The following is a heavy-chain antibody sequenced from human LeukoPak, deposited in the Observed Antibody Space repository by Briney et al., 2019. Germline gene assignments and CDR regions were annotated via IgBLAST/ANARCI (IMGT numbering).Heavy chain of an antibody. J-gene: IGHJ4*02. D-gene: IGHD3-10*01. CDR3: VRDRLLWF. CDR2: IKRDGSEK. V-gene: IGHV3-7*04. CDR1: GFTFSSYW. Sequence: GGSLRLSCAASGFTFSSYWMSWVRQAAGKGLEWVANIKRDGSEKYYVDSVKGRFTISRDNTKNSLYLQMNSLTAEDTAVYYCVRDRLLWFWGQGTLVTVSS.